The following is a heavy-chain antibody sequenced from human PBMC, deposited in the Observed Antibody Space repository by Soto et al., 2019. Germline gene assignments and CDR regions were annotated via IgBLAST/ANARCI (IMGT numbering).Heavy chain of an antibody. CDR3: ARFYGDCFDY. CDR1: GGSISSYY. Sequence: QVQLQESGPGLVKPSETLSLTCTVSGGSISSYYWSWIRQPPGKGLEWIGYIYYSGSTNYNHSLEIRVTIPVDTSKTQFSLKLSSVTAADTAVYYCARFYGDCFDYWGQGTLVTVSS. D-gene: IGHD4-17*01. CDR2: IYYSGST. J-gene: IGHJ4*02. V-gene: IGHV4-59*01.